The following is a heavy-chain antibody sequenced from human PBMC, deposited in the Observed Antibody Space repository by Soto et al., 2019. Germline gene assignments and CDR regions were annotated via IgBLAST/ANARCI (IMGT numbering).Heavy chain of an antibody. J-gene: IGHJ6*02. CDR2: IYYSGST. CDR1: GGSVSSGSYY. Sequence: SETLSLTCTVSGGSVSSGSYYWSWIRQPPGKGLEWIGYIYYSGSTNYNPSLKSRVTISVDTSKNQFSLKLSSVTAADTAVYYCARDHRGSSWYYPGMDVRGQGTTVTV. CDR3: ARDHRGSSWYYPGMDV. D-gene: IGHD6-13*01. V-gene: IGHV4-61*01.